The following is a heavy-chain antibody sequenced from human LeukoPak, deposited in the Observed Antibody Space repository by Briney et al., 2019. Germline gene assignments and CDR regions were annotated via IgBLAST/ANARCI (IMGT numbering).Heavy chain of an antibody. V-gene: IGHV3-48*04. D-gene: IGHD3-3*02. CDR3: ASLLDWDQSPAPHDAFDI. J-gene: IGHJ3*02. CDR2: ISSSSSTI. Sequence: GGSLRLSCAASGLTFSRYSMNWVRQAPGKGLEWISYISSSSSTIYYADSVKGRFTISRDNAKNSLYLQMNSLRAEDTAVYYCASLLDWDQSPAPHDAFDIWGQGTMVTVSS. CDR1: GLTFSRYS.